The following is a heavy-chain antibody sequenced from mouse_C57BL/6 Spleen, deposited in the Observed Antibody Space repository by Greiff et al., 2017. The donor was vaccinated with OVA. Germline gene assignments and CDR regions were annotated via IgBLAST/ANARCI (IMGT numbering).Heavy chain of an antibody. V-gene: IGHV1-80*01. CDR1: GYAFSSYW. CDR3: ARRGESPFDY. J-gene: IGHJ2*01. CDR2: IYPGDGDT. D-gene: IGHD1-3*01. Sequence: QVHVKQSGAELVKPGASVKISCKASGYAFSSYWMNWVKQRPGKGLEWIGQIYPGDGDTNYHGKFKGKATLTADKSSSTAYMQLSSLTSEDSAVYFCARRGESPFDYWGQGTTLTVSS.